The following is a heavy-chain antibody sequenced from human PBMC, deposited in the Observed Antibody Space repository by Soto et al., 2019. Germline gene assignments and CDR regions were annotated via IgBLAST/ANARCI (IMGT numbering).Heavy chain of an antibody. J-gene: IGHJ4*02. D-gene: IGHD1-26*01. V-gene: IGHV3-30-3*01. CDR3: AIDRGDDYYRRYFDY. Sequence: VQLVESGGGVVQPGRSLRLSCAASGFTFSTYAMHWVRQAPGKGLEWVAVILYDGSNTYYADSVKGRFTISRDNSKNTLYLEMNSLRDEDMAVYFCAIDRGDDYYRRYFDYWGQGTLVTVSS. CDR1: GFTFSTYA. CDR2: ILYDGSNT.